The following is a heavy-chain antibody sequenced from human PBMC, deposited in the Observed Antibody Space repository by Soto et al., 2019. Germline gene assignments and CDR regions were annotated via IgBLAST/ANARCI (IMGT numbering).Heavy chain of an antibody. CDR3: VRDYLLTGFDT. V-gene: IGHV4-59*01. Sequence: LETLSLTCTVSNGSIGTYYWTWVRQPPGKGLEWIGYVYYSGSANYNPSLKSRVGMSIDTSKNQFSLELKSVTAADTATYFCVRDYLLTGFDTWGQGTLVTVSS. J-gene: IGHJ5*02. CDR2: VYYSGSA. D-gene: IGHD3-9*01. CDR1: NGSIGTYY.